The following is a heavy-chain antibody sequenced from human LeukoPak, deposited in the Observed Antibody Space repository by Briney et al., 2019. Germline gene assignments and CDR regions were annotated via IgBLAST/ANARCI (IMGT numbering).Heavy chain of an antibody. Sequence: SETLSLTCTVSGGSISSYYWSWIRQPPGKGLEWIGYIYYSGSTNYNPSLKSRVTISVDTSKNQFSLKLSSVTAADTAVYYCARGSDSSGYYYPGPAFDIWGQGTMVTVSS. D-gene: IGHD3-22*01. CDR3: ARGSDSSGYYYPGPAFDI. J-gene: IGHJ3*02. CDR1: GGSISSYY. V-gene: IGHV4-59*01. CDR2: IYYSGST.